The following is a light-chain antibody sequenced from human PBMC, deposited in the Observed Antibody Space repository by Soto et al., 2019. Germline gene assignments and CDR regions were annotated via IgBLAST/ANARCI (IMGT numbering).Light chain of an antibody. V-gene: IGLV2-14*01. CDR3: SSYTSNSTLDV. CDR2: EVS. CDR1: SSDVGGYNY. J-gene: IGLJ1*01. Sequence: QSALTQPASVSGSPGQSITISCTGTSSDVGGYNYVSWYQQHPGKAPKLMIYEVSHRPSGVSNRFSGSKSGNTASLTISGPQAEDEADYYCSSYTSNSTLDVFGTGTKVTVL.